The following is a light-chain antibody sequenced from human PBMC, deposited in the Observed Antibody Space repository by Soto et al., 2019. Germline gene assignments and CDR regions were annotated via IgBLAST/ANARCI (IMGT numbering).Light chain of an antibody. CDR1: SSNIGSNT. Sequence: QSVLTQPPSASGTPGQRVTISCSGSSSNIGSNTVNWYQQLPGTAPKLLIYSNNQRPSGVPDRFSGSKSGTSASLAISGLQCEDEADYYCAAWDDSLNGPYVVFGGGTKLTVL. CDR3: AAWDDSLNGPYVV. CDR2: SNN. J-gene: IGLJ2*01. V-gene: IGLV1-44*01.